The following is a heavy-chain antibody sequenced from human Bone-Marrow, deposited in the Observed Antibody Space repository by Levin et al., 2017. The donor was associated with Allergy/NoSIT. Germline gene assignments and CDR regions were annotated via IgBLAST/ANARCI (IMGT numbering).Heavy chain of an antibody. J-gene: IGHJ5*01. CDR1: TYTFTKFW. CDR2: IYAGDSDT. V-gene: IGHV5-51*01. D-gene: IGHD6-19*01. Sequence: PGESLKISCQGSTYTFTKFWIGWVRQVPGKGLEWVGIIYAGDSDTRYGPSFQGHVTISADKSLNTAYLQWSSLKASDTAFYYCARSGISVGDSSVDSWGQGTLVTVSS. CDR3: ARSGISVGDSSVDS.